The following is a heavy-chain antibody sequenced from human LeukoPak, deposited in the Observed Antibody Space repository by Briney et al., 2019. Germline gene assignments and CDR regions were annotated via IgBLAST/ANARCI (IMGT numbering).Heavy chain of an antibody. D-gene: IGHD3-22*01. V-gene: IGHV1-69*01. CDR1: GGTFSSYA. CDR2: IIPIFGTA. CDR3: ARTGRDSSGYYYVGDY. Sequence: SVRVSCKASGGTFSSYAISWVRQAPGQGLEWMGGIIPIFGTANYAQKFQGRVTITSDESTSTAYMELSSLRSEDTAVYYCARTGRDSSGYYYVGDYWGQGTLVTVSS. J-gene: IGHJ4*02.